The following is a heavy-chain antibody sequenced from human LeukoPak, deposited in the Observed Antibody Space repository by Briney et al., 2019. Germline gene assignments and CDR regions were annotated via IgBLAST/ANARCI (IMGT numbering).Heavy chain of an antibody. Sequence: VGSPRLSCAASRFTFRSYSMNSVRDAPQEGLEWVSYSSSSSSTIYYADSMKGRFTISRDNAKNSLYLQMNSLRAEDTAVYYCAREIDAWGQGTLVTVSS. CDR2: SSSSSSTI. V-gene: IGHV3-48*01. J-gene: IGHJ5*02. CDR3: AREIDA. CDR1: RFTFRSYS.